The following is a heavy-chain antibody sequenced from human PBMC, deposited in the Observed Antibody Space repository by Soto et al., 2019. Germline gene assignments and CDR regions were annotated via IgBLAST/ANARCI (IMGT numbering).Heavy chain of an antibody. J-gene: IGHJ4*02. V-gene: IGHV3-48*02. CDR3: ARTYYYDSSGYYHPTLRY. CDR1: GFTFISYS. D-gene: IGHD3-22*01. CDR2: ISSSSSTI. Sequence: WGSLRLSCAASGFTFISYSINCFRHSPFKWLEWVSYISSSSSTIYYADSVKGRFTISRDNAKNSLYLQMNSLRDEDTAVYYCARTYYYDSSGYYHPTLRYWGQGTLVTVSS.